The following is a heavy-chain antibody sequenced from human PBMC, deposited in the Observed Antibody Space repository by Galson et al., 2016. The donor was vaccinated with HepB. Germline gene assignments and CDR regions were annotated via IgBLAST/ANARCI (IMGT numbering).Heavy chain of an antibody. CDR2: INPSDSYS. J-gene: IGHJ4*02. V-gene: IGHV5-10-1*01. CDR1: GYSFTNYW. CDR3: ATYYYDSGSYYNPDY. D-gene: IGHD3-10*01. Sequence: QSGAEVKKSGESLRISCKGSGYSFTNYWITWVRQMPGKGLEWMGRINPSDSYSTYGPSFQGHVTISVDRSSSTAYLQWSSLKASDSAMYYCATYYYDSGSYYNPDYWGQGTLDTVSS.